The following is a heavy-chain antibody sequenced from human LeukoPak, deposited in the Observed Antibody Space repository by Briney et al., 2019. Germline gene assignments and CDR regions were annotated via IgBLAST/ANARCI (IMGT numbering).Heavy chain of an antibody. CDR3: ATLLLYCSSTSCYDPLFDY. D-gene: IGHD2-2*01. CDR1: GFTFSIYA. CDR2: ISGSGGST. V-gene: IGHV3-23*01. Sequence: PGGSLRLSCAASGFTFSIYAMSWVRQAPGKGLEWVSAISGSGGSTYYADSVKGRFTISRDNSKNTLYLQMNSLRAEDTAVYYCATLLLYCSSTSCYDPLFDYWGQGTLVTVSS. J-gene: IGHJ4*02.